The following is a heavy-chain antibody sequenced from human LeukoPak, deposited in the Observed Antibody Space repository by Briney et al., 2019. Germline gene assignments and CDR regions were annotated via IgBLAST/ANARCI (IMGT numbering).Heavy chain of an antibody. CDR3: ARDPPYYDFWSGPYFDY. V-gene: IGHV1-46*01. CDR2: INPSGGST. Sequence: GASVKVSCKASGYTFTSYYMHWVRQAPGQGLEWMGIINPSGGSTSYAQKFQGRVTMTRDMSTSTDYMELSSLRSEDTAVYYCARDPPYYDFWSGPYFDYWGQGTLVTVSS. D-gene: IGHD3-3*01. CDR1: GYTFTSYY. J-gene: IGHJ4*02.